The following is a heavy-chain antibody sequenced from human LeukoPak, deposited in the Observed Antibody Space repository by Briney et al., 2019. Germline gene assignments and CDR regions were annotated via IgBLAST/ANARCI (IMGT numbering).Heavy chain of an antibody. CDR3: ARGQYYYDSSGYNPLDY. V-gene: IGHV4-39*07. D-gene: IGHD3-22*01. J-gene: IGHJ4*02. CDR1: GGSISSSSYY. CDR2: IYYSGST. Sequence: SETLSLTCTVSGGSISSSSYYWGWIRQPPGKGLEWIGSIYYSGSTYYNPSLKSRVTMSVDTSKNQFSLKLSSVTAADTAVYYCARGQYYYDSSGYNPLDYWGQGTLVTVSS.